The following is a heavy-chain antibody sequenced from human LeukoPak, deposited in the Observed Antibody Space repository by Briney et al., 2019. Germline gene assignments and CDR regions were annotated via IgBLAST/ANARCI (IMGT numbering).Heavy chain of an antibody. V-gene: IGHV1-18*03. CDR2: ISAYNGDT. D-gene: IGHD1-14*01. Sequence: ASVKVSCKASVYTFTSYGISWVRQAPGQGLEWMGWISAYNGDTNYAQKLQGRVTITRDTSASTAYMELSSLRSEDMAVYYCTLYNYWGQGTPVTVSS. CDR1: VYTFTSYG. CDR3: TLYNY. J-gene: IGHJ4*02.